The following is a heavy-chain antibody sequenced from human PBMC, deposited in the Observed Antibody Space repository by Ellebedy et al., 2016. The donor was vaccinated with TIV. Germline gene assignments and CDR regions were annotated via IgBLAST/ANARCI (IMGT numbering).Heavy chain of an antibody. Sequence: GGSLRLSCVASGFTFSSYGMNWVRQAPGKGLEWVAVIWYDGSNKYYADSVKGLFTISRDNSKNTLYLQMNSLGAEDTAVYYCARRGGGGAVGATFCDYWGQGTLVTVSS. V-gene: IGHV3-33*01. D-gene: IGHD1-26*01. CDR1: GFTFSSYG. CDR3: ARRGGGGAVGATFCDY. J-gene: IGHJ4*02. CDR2: IWYDGSNK.